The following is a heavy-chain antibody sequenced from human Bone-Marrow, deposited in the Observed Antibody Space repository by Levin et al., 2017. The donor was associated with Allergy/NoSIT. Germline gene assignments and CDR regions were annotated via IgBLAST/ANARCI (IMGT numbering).Heavy chain of an antibody. V-gene: IGHV3-21*01. J-gene: IGHJ6*02. CDR3: ARGYDNYYYYYGMDV. Sequence: GESLKISCAVSGFKFSSYTMNWVRQAPGKGLEWVSSISSSSSYIYYADSVKGRFTSSRDNAKNSLFLQMNSLRAEDTAMYYCARGYDNYYYYYGMDVWGQGTTVTVSS. CDR2: ISSSSSYI. CDR1: GFKFSSYT. D-gene: IGHD5-12*01.